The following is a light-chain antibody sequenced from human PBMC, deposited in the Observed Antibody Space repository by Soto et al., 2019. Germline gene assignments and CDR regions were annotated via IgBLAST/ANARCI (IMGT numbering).Light chain of an antibody. CDR2: DVS. V-gene: IGLV2-14*01. CDR3: SSYTSSSTRV. CDR1: SSDVGGYNY. J-gene: IGLJ1*01. Sequence: QSVLTQPASVSGSPGQSITISCTGTSSDVGGYNYVSWYQQHPGKAPKLMIYDVSNRPSGVSNRFPGSKSGNTASLTISGLQAEDEAEYYCSSYTSSSTRVFGTGTKVTVL.